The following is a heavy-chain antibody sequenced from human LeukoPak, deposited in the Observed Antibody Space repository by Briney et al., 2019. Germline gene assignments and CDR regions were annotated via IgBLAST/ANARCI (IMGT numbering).Heavy chain of an antibody. CDR1: GFTFSSYS. D-gene: IGHD2-21*02. Sequence: GGSLRLSCAASGFTFSSYSMNWVRQAPGKGLEWVSSISGSSSYIYYADSVKGRFTIPRHNAKNSLYLQMNSLRAEDTAVYYCARGANSVAYCGGDCYYFDYWGQGTLVTVSS. V-gene: IGHV3-21*01. J-gene: IGHJ4*02. CDR2: ISGSSSYI. CDR3: ARGANSVAYCGGDCYYFDY.